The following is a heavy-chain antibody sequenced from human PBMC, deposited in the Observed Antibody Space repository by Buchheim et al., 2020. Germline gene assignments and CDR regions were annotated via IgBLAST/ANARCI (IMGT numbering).Heavy chain of an antibody. V-gene: IGHV4-30-4*01. CDR3: AREPASGYSSSWPYMDV. CDR1: SGSISSGDYY. Sequence: QVQLQESGPGLVKPSQTLSLTCTVSSGSISSGDYYWSWVRQPPGKGLECFGHIYHSGSTYYNPSPKSRATISVDTSKNQFSLKVNSVIAADTAVYYCAREPASGYSSSWPYMDVWGKGTT. J-gene: IGHJ6*03. D-gene: IGHD6-13*01. CDR2: IYHSGST.